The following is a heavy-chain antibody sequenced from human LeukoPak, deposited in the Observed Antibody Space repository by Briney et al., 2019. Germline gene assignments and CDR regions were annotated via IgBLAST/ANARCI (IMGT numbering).Heavy chain of an antibody. CDR1: GFTFGSYA. J-gene: IGHJ4*02. Sequence: PGGSLRPSCAVSGFTFGSYAMSWVRQAPGKGLEWVSAISGSGGSTYYADSVKGRFTISRDNSKNTLYLQMNSLRAEDTAVYYCAKAAYLGGSGPYFDYWGQGTLVTVSS. CDR2: ISGSGGST. CDR3: AKAAYLGGSGPYFDY. V-gene: IGHV3-23*01. D-gene: IGHD2-15*01.